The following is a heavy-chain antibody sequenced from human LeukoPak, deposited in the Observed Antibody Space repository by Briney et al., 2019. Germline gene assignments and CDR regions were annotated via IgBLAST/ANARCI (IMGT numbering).Heavy chain of an antibody. CDR2: INHSGST. D-gene: IGHD6-19*01. J-gene: IGHJ4*02. CDR1: GGSFSGYY. Sequence: SETLSLTCAVYGGSFSGYYWSWIRQPPGKGLEWIGEINHSGSTNYNPSLKSRVTISVDTSKNQFSLKLSSVTAADTAVYYCARKGFRLVRNPYYFDYWGQGTLVTVSS. CDR3: ARKGFRLVRNPYYFDY. V-gene: IGHV4-34*01.